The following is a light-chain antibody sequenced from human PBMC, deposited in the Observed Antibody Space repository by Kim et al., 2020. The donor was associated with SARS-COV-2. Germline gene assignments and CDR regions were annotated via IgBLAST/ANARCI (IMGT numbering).Light chain of an antibody. CDR1: SSDGGRYNR. J-gene: IGLJ1*01. CDR2: DVS. Sequence: QSIPISCTGTSSDGGRYNRVSWYQQPPGTAPILMIYDVSQRPSGVSNRFSGSKSGNTASLTISGLQAEDEADYYCNSYTTSLTYVFGTGTKVTVL. V-gene: IGLV2-14*04. CDR3: NSYTTSLTYV.